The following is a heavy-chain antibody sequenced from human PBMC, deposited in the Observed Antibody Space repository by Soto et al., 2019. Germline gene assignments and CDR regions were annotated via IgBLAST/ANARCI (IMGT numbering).Heavy chain of an antibody. CDR3: AATVTGTTYYYYCGMDV. V-gene: IGHV3-30*03. Sequence: QVQLVESGGGVVQPGRSLRLSCAASGFTFSSYGMHWVRQAPGKGLEWVAVISYDGSNKYYADSVKGRFTISRDNSKDTLDLQMNSLRAEDTAVYYCAATVTGTTYYYYCGMDVWGQGTTVTVSS. CDR2: ISYDGSNK. J-gene: IGHJ6*02. D-gene: IGHD1-7*01. CDR1: GFTFSSYG.